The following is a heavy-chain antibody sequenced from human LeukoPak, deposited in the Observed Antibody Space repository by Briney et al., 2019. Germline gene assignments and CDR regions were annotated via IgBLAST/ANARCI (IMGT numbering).Heavy chain of an antibody. Sequence: SETLSLTCTVSGGSISSSSSYWDWIRQPPGKGLEWIGNIYYSGSTNYNASLKSRVTISVDASKNQFSLKLSSVTAADTALYYCARRGGGSWYYFDYWGQGTLVTVSS. J-gene: IGHJ4*02. CDR1: GGSISSSSSY. CDR3: ARRGGGSWYYFDY. D-gene: IGHD2-15*01. CDR2: IYYSGST. V-gene: IGHV4-39*01.